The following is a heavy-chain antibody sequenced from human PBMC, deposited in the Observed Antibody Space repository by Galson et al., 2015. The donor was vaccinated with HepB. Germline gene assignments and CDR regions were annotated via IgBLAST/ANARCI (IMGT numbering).Heavy chain of an antibody. Sequence: SLRLSCAASGLTFSNYAMNWVRQAPGKGLEWVSAISTGGRSTYYADSVRGRFTISRDNSKNTVFLQVNSLRAEDTAVYYCAKSGYQGNSDLNDAIHIWGQGTMVTVSS. CDR1: GLTFSNYA. V-gene: IGHV3-23*01. CDR3: AKSGYQGNSDLNDAIHI. CDR2: ISTGGRST. D-gene: IGHD3-22*01. J-gene: IGHJ3*02.